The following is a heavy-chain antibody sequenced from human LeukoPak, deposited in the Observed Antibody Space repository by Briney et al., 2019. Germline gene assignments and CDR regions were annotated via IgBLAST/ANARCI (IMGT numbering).Heavy chain of an antibody. CDR2: IYTSGST. V-gene: IGHV4-4*07. CDR3: ARGCSSTSCYTGYFDL. J-gene: IGHJ2*01. Sequence: PSETLSLTCTVSGGSISSYYWSWIRQPAGKGLELIGRIYTSGSTNYNPSLKSRVTMSVDTSENQFSLKLSSVTAADTAVYYCARGCSSTSCYTGYFDLWGRGTLVTVSS. CDR1: GGSISSYY. D-gene: IGHD2-2*02.